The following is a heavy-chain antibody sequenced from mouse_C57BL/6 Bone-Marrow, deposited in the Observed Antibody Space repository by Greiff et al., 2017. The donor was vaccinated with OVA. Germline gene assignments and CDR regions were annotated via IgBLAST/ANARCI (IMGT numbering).Heavy chain of an antibody. CDR1: GYTFTDYE. CDR2: IDPETGGP. Sequence: VQLQQSGAELVRPGASVTLSCKASGYTFTDYEMNWVKQTPVHGLEWIGAIDPETGGPAYNQKFKGKAILTADKSSSTAYMELRSLTSEDSAVYYCTRVYSNYYAMDYWGQGTSVTVSS. D-gene: IGHD2-5*01. CDR3: TRVYSNYYAMDY. V-gene: IGHV1-15*01. J-gene: IGHJ4*01.